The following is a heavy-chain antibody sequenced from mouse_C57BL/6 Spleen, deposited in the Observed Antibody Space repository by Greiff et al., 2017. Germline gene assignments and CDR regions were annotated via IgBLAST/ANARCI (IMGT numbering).Heavy chain of an antibody. CDR3: ARGKEGYYVDY. J-gene: IGHJ2*01. D-gene: IGHD1-3*01. V-gene: IGHV1-19*01. CDR2: INPYNGGT. CDR1: GYTFTDYY. Sequence: EVQVVESGPVLVKPGASVKMSCKASGYTFTDYYMNWVKQSHGKSLEWIGVINPYNGGTSYNQKFKGKATLTVDKSSSTAYMELNSLTSEDSAVYYCARGKEGYYVDYWGQGTTLTVSS.